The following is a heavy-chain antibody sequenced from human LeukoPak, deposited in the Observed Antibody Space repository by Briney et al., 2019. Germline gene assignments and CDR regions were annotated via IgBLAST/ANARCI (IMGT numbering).Heavy chain of an antibody. CDR3: ARVRFFYYGMDV. J-gene: IGHJ6*02. V-gene: IGHV1-2*02. CDR2: VDPNSEGT. Sequence: ASVKVSCKASGYTFTDCYIHWVRQVPGQGLEWVGWVDPNSEGTNYAQKFQGRVTMTRDTSISTAYMELSRLRSDDTAVYYCARVRFFYYGMDVWGQGTTVTVSS. CDR1: GYTFTDCY. D-gene: IGHD3-3*01.